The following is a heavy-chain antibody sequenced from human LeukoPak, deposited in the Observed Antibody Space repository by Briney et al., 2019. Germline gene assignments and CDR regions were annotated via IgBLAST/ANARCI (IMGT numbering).Heavy chain of an antibody. CDR1: GGSISSYF. CDR2: IHASGTT. V-gene: IGHV4-4*07. J-gene: IGHJ4*02. Sequence: SETLSLTCNVSGGSISSYFWTWIRQPAGKGLEWIGRIHASGTTNYNSSLKSRVSMSVDTSKNQFSLKLTSVTAADTAVYFCARDGADVYGRAFDYWGQGTLVSVSA. D-gene: IGHD3-10*01. CDR3: ARDGADVYGRAFDY.